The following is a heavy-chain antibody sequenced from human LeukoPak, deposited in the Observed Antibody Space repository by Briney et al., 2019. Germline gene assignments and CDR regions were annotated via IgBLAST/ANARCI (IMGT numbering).Heavy chain of an antibody. Sequence: SETLSLTCTVSGGSISSYYWSWIRQPAGKGLEWIGRIYTSGSPNYNPSLKSRVTMSVDTSKNQFSLKLSSVTAADTAVYYCARDPYYDSSGAAFDIWGQGTMVTVSS. CDR2: IYTSGSP. D-gene: IGHD3-22*01. J-gene: IGHJ3*02. CDR1: GGSISSYY. V-gene: IGHV4-4*07. CDR3: ARDPYYDSSGAAFDI.